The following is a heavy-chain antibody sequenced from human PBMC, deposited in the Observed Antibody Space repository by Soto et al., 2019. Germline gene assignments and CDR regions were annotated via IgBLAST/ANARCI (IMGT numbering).Heavy chain of an antibody. V-gene: IGHV1-2*02. CDR1: GPTFIAYY. CDR3: ARVSVDVPE. D-gene: IGHD5-12*01. Sequence: QLVQSGAEVKKPGASVRVSCKTSGPTFIAYYIHWVRQAPGQGLEWMGWIDPKSGGTTYEQKFLGRVTMTRDTPINTAYMELNRLTSDDTAVYYCARVSVDVPEWGQGTLITLSS. J-gene: IGHJ4*02. CDR2: IDPKSGGT.